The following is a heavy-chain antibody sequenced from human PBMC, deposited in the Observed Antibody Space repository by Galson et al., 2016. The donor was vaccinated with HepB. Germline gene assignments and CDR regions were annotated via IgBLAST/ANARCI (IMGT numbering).Heavy chain of an antibody. CDR1: GFTFRSYA. J-gene: IGHJ4*02. CDR2: ISYDGSHK. CDR3: AKNDILAGYSAFDY. D-gene: IGHD3-9*01. Sequence: SLRLSCAASGFTFRSYAMHWLRQAPGKGLEWVAVISYDGSHKYYAATVKGRFTISRDNSKNTLSLQMNSLRAEDTAVYYCAKNDILAGYSAFDYWGQGTLVTVSS. V-gene: IGHV3-30*18.